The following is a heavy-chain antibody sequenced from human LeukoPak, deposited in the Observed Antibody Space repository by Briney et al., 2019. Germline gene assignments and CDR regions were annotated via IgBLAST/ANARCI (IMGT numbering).Heavy chain of an antibody. Sequence: SVKVSCKASGGTFSSYAISWVRQAPGQGLEWMGGIIPIFGTANYAQKFQGRVTMTRDTSTSTVYMELSSLRSEDTAVYYCARGYMGYNTKYYFDYWGQGTLVTVSS. V-gene: IGHV1-69*05. J-gene: IGHJ4*02. CDR3: ARGYMGYNTKYYFDY. D-gene: IGHD5-24*01. CDR1: GGTFSSYA. CDR2: IIPIFGTA.